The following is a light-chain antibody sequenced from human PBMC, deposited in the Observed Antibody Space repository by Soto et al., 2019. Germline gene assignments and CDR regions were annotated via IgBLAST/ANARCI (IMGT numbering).Light chain of an antibody. Sequence: GDRVTITCRASQSISSWLAWYQQKPGKAPKLLIYDASSLESGVPSRFSGSGSGTEFTLTISSLQPDDFATYYCQQYNSYSPERTFGQGTKVVIK. V-gene: IGKV1-5*01. CDR1: QSISSW. J-gene: IGKJ1*01. CDR2: DAS. CDR3: QQYNSYSPERT.